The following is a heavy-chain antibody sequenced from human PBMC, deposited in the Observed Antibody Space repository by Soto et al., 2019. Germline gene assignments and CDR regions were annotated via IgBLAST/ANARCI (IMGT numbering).Heavy chain of an antibody. J-gene: IGHJ4*02. D-gene: IGHD2-2*01. CDR1: GFTFSSYA. V-gene: IGHV3-21*01. CDR2: ISGGGSIT. Sequence: PGGSLRLSCAASGFTFSSYAMSWVRQAPGKGLEWVSTISGGGSITYYADSVKGRFTISRDNAKNSLYLQMNSLRAEDTAVYYCARDSYQPKYWGQGTLVTVSS. CDR3: ARDSYQPKY.